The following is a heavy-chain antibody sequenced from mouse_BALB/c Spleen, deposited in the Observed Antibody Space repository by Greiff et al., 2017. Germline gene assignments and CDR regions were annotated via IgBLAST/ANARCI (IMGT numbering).Heavy chain of an antibody. Sequence: EVKLVESGPGLVKPSQSLSLTCTVTGYSITSDYAWNWIRQFPGNKLEWMGYISYSGSTSYNPSLKSRISITRDTSKNQFFLQLNSVTTEDTATYYCAAVYYGNYGFAYWGQGTLVTVSA. CDR2: ISYSGST. CDR1: GYSITSDYA. V-gene: IGHV3-2*02. CDR3: AAVYYGNYGFAY. D-gene: IGHD2-1*01. J-gene: IGHJ3*01.